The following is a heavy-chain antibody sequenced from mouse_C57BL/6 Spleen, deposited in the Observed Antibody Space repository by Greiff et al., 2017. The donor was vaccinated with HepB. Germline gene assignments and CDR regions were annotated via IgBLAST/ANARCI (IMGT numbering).Heavy chain of an antibody. J-gene: IGHJ4*01. CDR1: GYTFTDYD. D-gene: IGHD3-2*02. V-gene: IGHV1-15*01. CDR3: TRGSAGLYYAMDY. CDR2: IDPETGGT. Sequence: VKLQESGAELVRPGASVTLSCKASGYTFTDYDMHWVKQTPVHGLEWIGAIDPETGGTAYNQKFKGKAILTADKSSSTAYMELRSLTSEDSAVYYCTRGSAGLYYAMDYWGQGTSVTVSS.